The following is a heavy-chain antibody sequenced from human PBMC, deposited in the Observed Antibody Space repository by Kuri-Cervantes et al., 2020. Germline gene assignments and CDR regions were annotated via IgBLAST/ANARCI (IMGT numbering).Heavy chain of an antibody. Sequence: GGSLRLSCAASGFTFSNAWMSWVRQAPGKGLEWVGRIKSKTDGGTTDYAAPVKGRLTISRDDSKNTLYLQMNSLKTEDTAVYYCTLPTYYYDSSGSRAYYFDYWGQGTLVTVSS. CDR2: IKSKTDGGTT. CDR1: GFTFSNAW. J-gene: IGHJ4*02. V-gene: IGHV3-15*01. CDR3: TLPTYYYDSSGSRAYYFDY. D-gene: IGHD3-22*01.